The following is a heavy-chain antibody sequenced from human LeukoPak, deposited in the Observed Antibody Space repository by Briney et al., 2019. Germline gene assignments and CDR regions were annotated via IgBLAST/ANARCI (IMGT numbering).Heavy chain of an antibody. Sequence: SETLSLTCAVYGGSFSGYYWSWIRQPPGKGLEWIGEINHSGSTNYNPSLKSRVTISVDTSKNQFSLELSSVTAADTAVYYCARGVVGATKNFDYWGQGTLVTVSS. J-gene: IGHJ4*02. CDR2: INHSGST. V-gene: IGHV4-34*01. CDR1: GGSFSGYY. CDR3: ARGVVGATKNFDY. D-gene: IGHD1-26*01.